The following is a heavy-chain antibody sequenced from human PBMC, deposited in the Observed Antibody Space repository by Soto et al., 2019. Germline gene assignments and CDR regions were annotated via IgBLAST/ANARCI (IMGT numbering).Heavy chain of an antibody. D-gene: IGHD2-15*01. J-gene: IGHJ6*02. CDR3: ARMGYCSGGSCYDWGYYYGMDV. CDR2: IYYSGST. CDR1: GGSISSYY. V-gene: IGHV4-59*01. Sequence: SETLSLTCTVSGGSISSYYWSWIRQPPGKGLEWIGYIYYSGSTNYNPSLKSRVTISVDTSKNQFSLKLSSVTAADTAVYYCARMGYCSGGSCYDWGYYYGMDVWGQGTTVTVSS.